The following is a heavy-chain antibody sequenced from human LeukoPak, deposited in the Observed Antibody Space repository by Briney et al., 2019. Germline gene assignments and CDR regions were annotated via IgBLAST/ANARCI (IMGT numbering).Heavy chain of an antibody. CDR1: GFTFSDYA. CDR3: ARDRPHYDILTGYYSDT. CDR2: ISSNGGSI. Sequence: GGSLRLSCAASGFTFSDYAMHWVRQAPGKELEYVSAISSNGGSIHYANSVKGRFTISRDNSKNTLYLQMNSLRAEDTAVYYCARDRPHYDILTGYYSDTWGQGTLVTVSS. V-gene: IGHV3-64*01. J-gene: IGHJ5*02. D-gene: IGHD3-9*01.